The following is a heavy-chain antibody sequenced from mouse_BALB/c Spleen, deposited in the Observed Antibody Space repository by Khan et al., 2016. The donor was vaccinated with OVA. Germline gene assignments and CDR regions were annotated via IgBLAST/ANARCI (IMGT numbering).Heavy chain of an antibody. J-gene: IGHJ2*01. CDR1: GYSITTDYA. CDR3: GRIYGGDFDY. CDR2: ISYSGNT. V-gene: IGHV3-2*02. D-gene: IGHD1-1*01. Sequence: VQLKESGPGLVKPSQSLSLTCTVTGYSITTDYAWNWIRQFPGSKLEWMGHISYSGNTKYNPSLKSRISITRDTSKNQFFLQLKSVTNEDTARYYCGRIYGGDFDYWGQGTTLTVSS.